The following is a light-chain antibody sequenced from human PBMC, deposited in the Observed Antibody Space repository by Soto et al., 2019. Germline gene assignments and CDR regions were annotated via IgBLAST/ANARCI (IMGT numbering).Light chain of an antibody. Sequence: DVVMTQSPLSLPVTLGQPASISCRSSQSLAHSDGNTYLNWFQQRPGQSPRRLIYKVSNRDSGVPDRFSGSGSVTDFTLTISRVEAEDVGVYYCMQCTHRPYTFGQGTKLEIK. J-gene: IGKJ2*01. V-gene: IGKV2-30*02. CDR1: QSLAHSDGNTY. CDR2: KVS. CDR3: MQCTHRPYT.